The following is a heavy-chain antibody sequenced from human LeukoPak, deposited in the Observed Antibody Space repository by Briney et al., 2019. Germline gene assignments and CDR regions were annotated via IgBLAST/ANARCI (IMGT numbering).Heavy chain of an antibody. D-gene: IGHD3-10*01. J-gene: IGHJ5*02. CDR2: IYTTGRT. Sequence: SETLSLTCTVSGGAISSYYWSWIRQPAAKGLEWIGRIYTTGRTDYSASPKSRVTMSVDTSNNQFSLKLSSVTAADTAVYYCARDLPSYYFDSGNMFDPWGQGILVTVSS. CDR3: ARDLPSYYFDSGNMFDP. V-gene: IGHV4-4*07. CDR1: GGAISSYY.